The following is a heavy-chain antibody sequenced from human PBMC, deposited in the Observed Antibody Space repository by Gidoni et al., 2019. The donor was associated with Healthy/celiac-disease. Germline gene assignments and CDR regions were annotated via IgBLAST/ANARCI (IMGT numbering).Heavy chain of an antibody. V-gene: IGHV5-51*01. J-gene: IGHJ6*03. CDR3: ARHTITMVRGVIIAPDYYYYMDV. CDR2: IYPGDSDT. D-gene: IGHD3-10*01. CDR1: GYSFTSYW. Sequence: EVQLVQSGAEVKKPGESLKISCKGSGYSFTSYWNGWVRQMPGKGLEWMGIIYPGDSDTRYSPSFQGQVTISADKSISTAYLQWSSLKASDTAMYYCARHTITMVRGVIIAPDYYYYMDVWGKGTTVTVSS.